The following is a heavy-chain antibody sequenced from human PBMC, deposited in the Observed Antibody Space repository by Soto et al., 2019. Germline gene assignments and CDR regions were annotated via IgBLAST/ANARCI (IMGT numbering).Heavy chain of an antibody. J-gene: IGHJ5*02. CDR2: ISYDGSNK. CDR3: ARAVEGIAVARLNWFDP. Sequence: PGGSLRLSCAASGFTFSSYAMHWVRQAPGKGLEWVAVISYDGSNKYYADSVKGRFTISRDNSKNTLYLQMNSLRAEDTAVYYCARAVEGIAVARLNWFDPWGQGTLVTVSS. V-gene: IGHV3-30-3*01. D-gene: IGHD6-19*01. CDR1: GFTFSSYA.